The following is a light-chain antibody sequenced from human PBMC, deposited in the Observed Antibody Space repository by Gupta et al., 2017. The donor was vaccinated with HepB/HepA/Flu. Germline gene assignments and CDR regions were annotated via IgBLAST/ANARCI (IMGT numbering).Light chain of an antibody. V-gene: IGLV1-44*01. CDR2: TSN. CDR3: AAWDDSLNGYV. CDR1: RSNIGSNT. J-gene: IGLJ1*01. Sequence: QSVLTQPPSASGTPGQRVTIPCSGSRSNIGSNTVNWYQQVPGTAPKLLIYTSNHRPSGVPDRFSGSKSGTSASLAISGLQSDDEADYYCAAWDDSLNGYVFGTGTKVSVL.